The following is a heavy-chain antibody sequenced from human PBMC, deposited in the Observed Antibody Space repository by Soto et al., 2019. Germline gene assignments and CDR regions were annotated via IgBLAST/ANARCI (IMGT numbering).Heavy chain of an antibody. D-gene: IGHD3-10*01. J-gene: IGHJ4*02. V-gene: IGHV3-74*01. Sequence: EVQLVESGGGIVQPGGSVRLSCAASGFTFSSYGIHWVRQAPGKGLVWVSRINGDGSTTNYADSLRGRFTISRDNAKNTVFLQMNSLRAEDTAVYYCARGRSGSYSFDYWGQGTLVTVSS. CDR3: ARGRSGSYSFDY. CDR2: INGDGSTT. CDR1: GFTFSSYG.